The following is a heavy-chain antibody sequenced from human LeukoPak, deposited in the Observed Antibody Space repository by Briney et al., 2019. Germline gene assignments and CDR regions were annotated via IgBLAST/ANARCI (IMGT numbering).Heavy chain of an antibody. V-gene: IGHV3-30-3*01. CDR3: AREGEGAAANAFDI. J-gene: IGHJ3*02. CDR2: ISYDGSNK. Sequence: GGSLRLSCAASGFTFSSYAMSWVRQAPGKGLEWVAVISYDGSNKYYADSVKGRFTISRDNSKNTLYLQMNSLRAEDTAVYYCAREGEGAAANAFDIWGQGTMVTVSS. CDR1: GFTFSSYA. D-gene: IGHD6-13*01.